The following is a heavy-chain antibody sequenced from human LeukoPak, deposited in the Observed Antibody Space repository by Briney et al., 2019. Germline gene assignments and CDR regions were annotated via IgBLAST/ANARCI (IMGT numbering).Heavy chain of an antibody. Sequence: PSETLSLTCAVYGGSFSGYYWSWIRQPPGKGLEWIGEINHSGSTNYNPSLKSRVTISVDTPKNQFSLKLSSVTAADTAVYYCARASRDVWGSYRYTRLDYWGQGTLVTVSS. J-gene: IGHJ4*02. V-gene: IGHV4-34*01. CDR1: GGSFSGYY. CDR3: ARASRDVWGSYRYTRLDY. D-gene: IGHD3-16*02. CDR2: INHSGST.